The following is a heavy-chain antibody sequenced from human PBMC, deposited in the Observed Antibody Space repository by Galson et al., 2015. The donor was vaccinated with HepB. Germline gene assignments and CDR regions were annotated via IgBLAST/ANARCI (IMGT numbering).Heavy chain of an antibody. Sequence: SVKVSSKASGYTFTSYGISWVRQAPGQGLEWMGWISAYNSNTNYAQKLQGRVTMTTDTSTSTAYMELRSLRSDDTAVYYCASSVSITIPLYDAFDIWGQGTMVTVSS. CDR1: GYTFTSYG. CDR2: ISAYNSNT. J-gene: IGHJ3*02. V-gene: IGHV1-18*01. D-gene: IGHD3-9*01. CDR3: ASSVSITIPLYDAFDI.